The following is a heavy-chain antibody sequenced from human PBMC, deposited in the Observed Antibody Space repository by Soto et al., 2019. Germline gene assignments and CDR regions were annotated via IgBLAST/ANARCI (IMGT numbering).Heavy chain of an antibody. V-gene: IGHV3-30*18. D-gene: IGHD3-9*01. J-gene: IGHJ4*02. Sequence: QVQLVESGGGVVQPGRSLRLSCAASGFTFSSYGMHWVRQAPGKGLEWVAVISYDGSNKCYADSVKGRFTISRDNSKNTLYLQMNSLRAEDTAVYYCAKVRYYDILTGIGDYWGQGTLVTVSS. CDR2: ISYDGSNK. CDR1: GFTFSSYG. CDR3: AKVRYYDILTGIGDY.